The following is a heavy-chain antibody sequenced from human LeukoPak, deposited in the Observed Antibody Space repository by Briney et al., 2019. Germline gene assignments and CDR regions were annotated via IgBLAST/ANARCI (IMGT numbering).Heavy chain of an antibody. CDR3: ARQLERRYHYYMDV. V-gene: IGHV1-69*13. D-gene: IGHD1-1*01. Sequence: GASVTVSCKASGGTFSSYAISWVRQAPGQGLEWMGGIIPIFATTNYAQKFQGRVTITADESTSTAYMELSSLRSEDTAVYYCARQLERRYHYYMDVWGKGTTVTVSS. CDR1: GGTFSSYA. CDR2: IIPIFATT. J-gene: IGHJ6*03.